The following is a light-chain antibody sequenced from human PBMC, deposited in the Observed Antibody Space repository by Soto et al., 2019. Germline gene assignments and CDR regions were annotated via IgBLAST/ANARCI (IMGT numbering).Light chain of an antibody. CDR1: SSDVGGYDF. J-gene: IGLJ1*01. CDR2: DVS. V-gene: IGLV2-14*03. CDR3: SSYTSISTYV. Sequence: QSVLTQPASVSGSPGQSITSSGTGTSSDVGGYDFVSWYQHHPGKAPRLMIYDVSHRPSGVSDRFSASKSGNTASLTISGLLAEDEADYYCSSYTSISTYVFGTGTKVTVL.